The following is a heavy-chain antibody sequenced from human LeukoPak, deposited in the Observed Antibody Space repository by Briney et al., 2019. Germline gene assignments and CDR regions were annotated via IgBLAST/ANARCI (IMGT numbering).Heavy chain of an antibody. CDR2: FDPEDGET. CDR3: ATAVTYYDFDY. J-gene: IGHJ4*02. D-gene: IGHD3-3*01. Sequence: ASVKVSCKVSGFTLTELSIHWVRQAPGEGLEWMGGFDPEDGETIYAQSFQDRVTMTEDTSTDTAYMELSSLRSEGTAIYYCATAVTYYDFDYWGQGTLVTVSS. CDR1: GFTLTELS. V-gene: IGHV1-24*01.